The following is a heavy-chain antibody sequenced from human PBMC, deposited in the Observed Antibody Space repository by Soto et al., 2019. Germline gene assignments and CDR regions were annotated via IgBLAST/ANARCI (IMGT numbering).Heavy chain of an antibody. J-gene: IGHJ5*02. D-gene: IGHD5-18*01. V-gene: IGHV3-53*04. CDR1: GFTVSSNY. CDR3: ARDLYSYGYRWFDP. CDR2: IYSGGST. Sequence: GGSLRLSCAASGFTVSSNYMSWVRQAPGKGLEWVSVIYSGGSTYYADSVKGRFTISRHNSKNTLYLQMNSLRAEDTAVYYCARDLYSYGYRWFDPWGQGTLVTVSS.